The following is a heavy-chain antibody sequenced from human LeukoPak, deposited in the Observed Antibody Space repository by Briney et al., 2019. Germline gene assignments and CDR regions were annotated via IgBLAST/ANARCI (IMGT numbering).Heavy chain of an antibody. CDR1: GFTFDDYA. D-gene: IGHD3-16*02. Sequence: GGSLRLSCAASGFTFDDYAMHWVRQAPGKGLEWVSGISWNSGSIGYADSVKGRFTISRDNAKNSLYLQMNSLRAEDTAVYYCAKVRDTFGLYYYMDVWGKGTTVIVSS. V-gene: IGHV3-9*01. J-gene: IGHJ6*03. CDR2: ISWNSGSI. CDR3: AKVRDTFGLYYYMDV.